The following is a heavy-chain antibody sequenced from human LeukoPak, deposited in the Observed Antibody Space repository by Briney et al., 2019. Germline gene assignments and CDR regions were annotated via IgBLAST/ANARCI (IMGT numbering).Heavy chain of an antibody. Sequence: SETLSLTCTVSGGSISSYYWSWIRQPPGKGLEWIGYIHYSGSTNYNPSLKSRVTISVDTSKNHFSLKLTSVTAADTAVYYCARVAAAAGENWFDPWGQGTLVTVSS. CDR2: IHYSGST. CDR1: GGSISSYY. D-gene: IGHD6-13*01. J-gene: IGHJ5*02. V-gene: IGHV4-59*08. CDR3: ARVAAAAGENWFDP.